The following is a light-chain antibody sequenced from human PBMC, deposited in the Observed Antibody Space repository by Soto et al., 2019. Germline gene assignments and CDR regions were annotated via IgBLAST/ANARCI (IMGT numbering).Light chain of an antibody. Sequence: QSALTQPASVSGTPGQSITISCTGTSSDVGSYNYVSWYQQHPGKAPKLLIYEVSNRPSGVSNRFSGSKSGNTASLTISGLQAEDEAYYYCCSFTSSSTVVFGGGTKLTVL. CDR2: EVS. J-gene: IGLJ3*02. V-gene: IGLV2-14*01. CDR1: SSDVGSYNY. CDR3: CSFTSSSTVV.